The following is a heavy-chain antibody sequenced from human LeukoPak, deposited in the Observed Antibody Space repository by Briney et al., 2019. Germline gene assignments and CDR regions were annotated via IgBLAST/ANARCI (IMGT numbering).Heavy chain of an antibody. J-gene: IGHJ5*02. CDR3: ARGASSSSGRWFDP. CDR1: GGTFSSYA. CDR2: IIPIFGTA. Sequence: RASVKVSCKASGGTFSSYAISWVRQAPGQGLEWMGGIIPIFGTANYAQKFQGRVTITADESTSTAYMELSSLRSEDTAVYYCARGASSSSGRWFDPWGQGTLVTVSS. D-gene: IGHD6-13*01. V-gene: IGHV1-69*13.